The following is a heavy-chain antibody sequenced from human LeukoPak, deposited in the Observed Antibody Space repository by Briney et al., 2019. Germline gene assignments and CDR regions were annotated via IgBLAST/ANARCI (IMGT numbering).Heavy chain of an antibody. CDR3: ARDFHSSGWLDC. V-gene: IGHV3-74*01. J-gene: IGHJ4*01. CDR1: GFTFSSYW. Sequence: RGGSLRLSCAASGFTFSSYWMHWARQAPGKGLVWVSRINSDGSSTSYADSVKGRFTISRDNAKNTLYLQMNSLRVEDTAVYYCARDFHSSGWLDCWGQGTLVTVSS. D-gene: IGHD6-19*01. CDR2: INSDGSST.